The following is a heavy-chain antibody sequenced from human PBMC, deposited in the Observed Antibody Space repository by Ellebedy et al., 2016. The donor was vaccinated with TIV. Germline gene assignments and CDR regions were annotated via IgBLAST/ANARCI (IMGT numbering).Heavy chain of an antibody. V-gene: IGHV1-8*01. CDR2: MNPNSGNT. D-gene: IGHD5-24*01. J-gene: IGHJ4*02. Sequence: ASVKVSXXASGYTFTSYDINWVRQATGQGLEWMGWMNPNSGNTGYAQKFQGRVTMTRNTSISTAYMELSSLRSEDTAVYYCASQDGYNYAFDYWGQGTLVTVSS. CDR3: ASQDGYNYAFDY. CDR1: GYTFTSYD.